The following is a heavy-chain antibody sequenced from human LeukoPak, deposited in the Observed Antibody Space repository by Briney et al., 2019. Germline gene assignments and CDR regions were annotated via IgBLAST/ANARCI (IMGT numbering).Heavy chain of an antibody. CDR1: GGSISSSSYY. CDR2: IYHSGST. J-gene: IGHJ4*02. D-gene: IGHD1-26*01. Sequence: SETLSLTCTVSGGSISSSSYYWGWIRQPPGKGLEWIGSIYHSGSTYYNPSLKSRVTIAVETSKNQFSLKLSSVTAADTAVYYCARGPIVGATTYFDYWGQGTLVTVSS. V-gene: IGHV4-39*07. CDR3: ARGPIVGATTYFDY.